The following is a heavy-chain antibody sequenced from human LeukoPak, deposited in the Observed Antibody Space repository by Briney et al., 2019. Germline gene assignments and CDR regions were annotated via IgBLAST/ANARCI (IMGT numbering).Heavy chain of an antibody. Sequence: GGSLRLSCAASGFTFSSYAMSWVRQAPGKGLEWVSAISGSGGSTYYADSVKGRFTISRDNSKNTLYLQMNSLRVEDAAAYYCAKPVVPAARLFDFWGQGTLVTVSS. J-gene: IGHJ4*02. D-gene: IGHD2-2*01. CDR2: ISGSGGST. V-gene: IGHV3-23*01. CDR1: GFTFSSYA. CDR3: AKPVVPAARLFDF.